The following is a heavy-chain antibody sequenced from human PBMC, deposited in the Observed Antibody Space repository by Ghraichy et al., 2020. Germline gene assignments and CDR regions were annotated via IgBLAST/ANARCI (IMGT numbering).Heavy chain of an antibody. Sequence: ETLSLTCAASGFTFSSYAMSWVRQAPGKGLEWVSGISGSGGSTYYADSVKGRFTISRDSSKNTLYLQMNSLRGEDTTVYYCAKRGRDWYGEFDYWGQGTLGTVSS. CDR3: AKRGRDWYGEFDY. V-gene: IGHV3-23*01. J-gene: IGHJ4*02. D-gene: IGHD3-10*01. CDR1: GFTFSSYA. CDR2: ISGSGGST.